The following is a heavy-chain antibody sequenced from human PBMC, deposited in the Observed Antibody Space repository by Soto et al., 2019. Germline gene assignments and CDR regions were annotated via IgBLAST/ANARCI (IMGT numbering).Heavy chain of an antibody. V-gene: IGHV4-31*03. CDR3: ARVASYYYDSSGYHDAFDI. D-gene: IGHD3-22*01. Sequence: SETLSLTCSVSGGSINSGDSYWNWIRQNPGKGLEGIGFIYYTGSTYYNPSLRSRVTISVDTSKNQFSLKLSSVTAADTAVYYCARVASYYYDSSGYHDAFDIWGQGTMVTVSS. CDR2: IYYTGST. J-gene: IGHJ3*02. CDR1: GGSINSGDSY.